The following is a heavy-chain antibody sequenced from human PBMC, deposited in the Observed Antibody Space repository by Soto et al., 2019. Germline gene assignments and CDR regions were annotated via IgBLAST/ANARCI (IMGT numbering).Heavy chain of an antibody. CDR1: GGTFSSYA. Sequence: SVKVSCKASGGTFSSYAISWVRQAPGQGLEWMGGIIPIFGTANYAQKFQGRVTITADESTSTAYMELSSLRSEGTAVYYCAGAPSYYDSSGYYEEPIENFGCWGKGSLGAVAS. CDR2: IIPIFGTA. D-gene: IGHD3-22*01. CDR3: AGAPSYYDSSGYYEEPIENFGC. V-gene: IGHV1-69*13. J-gene: IGHJ4*02.